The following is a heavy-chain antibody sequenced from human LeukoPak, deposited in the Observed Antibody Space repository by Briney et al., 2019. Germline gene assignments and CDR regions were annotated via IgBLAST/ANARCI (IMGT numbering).Heavy chain of an antibody. CDR3: ASIWFGELARDY. V-gene: IGHV3-48*03. J-gene: IGHJ4*02. D-gene: IGHD3-10*01. CDR2: ISSRGSTI. CDR1: GFTFSSYE. Sequence: GGSLRLSCAASGFTFSSYEMNWVRQAPGKGLEWVSYISSRGSTIYYADSVKGRFTISRDNAKNSLYLQMNSLRAEDTAVYYCASIWFGELARDYWGQGTLVTVSS.